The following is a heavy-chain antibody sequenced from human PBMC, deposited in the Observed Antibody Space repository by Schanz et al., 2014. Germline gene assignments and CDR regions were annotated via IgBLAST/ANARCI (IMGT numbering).Heavy chain of an antibody. CDR1: GFTFSSHW. J-gene: IGHJ4*02. CDR2: INSVGSNT. V-gene: IGHV3-74*02. CDR3: ARGGPAYYFDD. Sequence: EMQLLESGGGLAQPGGSLRLSCAASGFTFSSHWMHWVRQDPGKGLVWVARINSVGSNTDYADSVTGRFTISRDNAKNTLYLQMNTLRAEDTAVYYCARGGPAYYFDDWGQGTLVTVSS.